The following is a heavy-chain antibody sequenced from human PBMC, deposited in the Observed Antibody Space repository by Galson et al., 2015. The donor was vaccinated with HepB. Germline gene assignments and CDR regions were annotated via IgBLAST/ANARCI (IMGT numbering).Heavy chain of an antibody. D-gene: IGHD3-22*01. Sequence: QVQLQESGPGLVKPSETLSLTCAVYGGSFSGYYWSWIRQPPGKGLEWIGYIYYSGSTNYNPSLKSRVTISVDTSKNQFSLKLSSVTAADTAVYYCARRWDDSSGFFDYWGQGTLVTVSS. CDR1: GGSFSGYY. CDR2: IYYSGST. CDR3: ARRWDDSSGFFDY. V-gene: IGHV4-59*08. J-gene: IGHJ4*02.